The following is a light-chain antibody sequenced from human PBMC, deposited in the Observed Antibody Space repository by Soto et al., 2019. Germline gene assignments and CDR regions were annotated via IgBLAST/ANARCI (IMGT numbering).Light chain of an antibody. CDR2: DVT. CDR1: NSDIGGYDY. J-gene: IGLJ2*01. CDR3: SSYAGGNNYVL. Sequence: QSALTQPPSASGSPAQSVTISCTGTNSDIGGYDYVSWYQQHPGKVPKLIIYDVTKRPSGVPDRFSGSKSGNTASLTVSGLQADDEADYYCSSYAGGNNYVLFGGGTKVTVL. V-gene: IGLV2-8*01.